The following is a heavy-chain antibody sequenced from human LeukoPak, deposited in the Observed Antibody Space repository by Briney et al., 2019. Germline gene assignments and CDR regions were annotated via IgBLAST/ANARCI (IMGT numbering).Heavy chain of an antibody. CDR3: ARDRKGLAYFDY. V-gene: IGHV1-2*02. CDR1: GYTFTGKF. Sequence: ASVKVSCKASGYTFTGKFMHWVRQAPGQGLEWMGWIDPNSGGTDYAQKFRGRVTMTRDTSTSTAYMDLSRLILDDTAVYYCARDRKGLAYFDYWGQGTLVTVSS. CDR2: IDPNSGGT. J-gene: IGHJ4*02. D-gene: IGHD3/OR15-3a*01.